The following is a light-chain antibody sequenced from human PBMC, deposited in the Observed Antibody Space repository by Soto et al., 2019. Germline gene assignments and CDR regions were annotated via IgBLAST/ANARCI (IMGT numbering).Light chain of an antibody. CDR3: QQYGSSPMT. CDR2: GAS. J-gene: IGKJ5*01. Sequence: EIVFTQSPGTLSLSPGERATLSCRASQSVSSNYLAWYQQKPGQAPRLLIYGASSRATGIPDRFSGSGSGTDFTLTICSLEPEDFAVYYCQQYGSSPMTFGQGTRLEIK. CDR1: QSVSSNY. V-gene: IGKV3-20*01.